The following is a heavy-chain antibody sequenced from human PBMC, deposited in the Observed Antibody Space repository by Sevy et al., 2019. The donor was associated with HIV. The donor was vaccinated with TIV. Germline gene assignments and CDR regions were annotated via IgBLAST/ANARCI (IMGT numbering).Heavy chain of an antibody. CDR3: ARGVGYCSGGSCYGSFAYYYYGMDV. J-gene: IGHJ6*02. Sequence: SETLSLTCTVSGGSISSYYWSWIRQPPGKGLERIGYIYYSGSTNYNPSLKSRVTISVDTSKNQFSLKLSSVTAADTTVYYCARGVGYCSGGSCYGSFAYYYYGMDVWGQGTTVTVSS. V-gene: IGHV4-59*01. CDR1: GGSISSYY. D-gene: IGHD2-15*01. CDR2: IYYSGST.